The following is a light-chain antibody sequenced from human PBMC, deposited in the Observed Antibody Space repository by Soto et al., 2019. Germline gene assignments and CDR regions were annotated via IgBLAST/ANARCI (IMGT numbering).Light chain of an antibody. V-gene: IGKV3D-15*01. J-gene: IGKJ3*01. CDR1: QSVSSN. CDR2: GAS. CDR3: QKTSSAPFN. Sequence: EIVMTQSPATLSVSPGEIATLSCSASQSVSSNLAWYQQKPGQAPRLLIYGASNRATGIPDRFSGSGSRTDFTLTITSLQPEDFATYYCQKTSSAPFNFGPGTKVDIK.